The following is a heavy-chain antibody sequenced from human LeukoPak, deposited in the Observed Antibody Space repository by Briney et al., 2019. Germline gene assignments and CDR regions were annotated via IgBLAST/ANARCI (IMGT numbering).Heavy chain of an antibody. V-gene: IGHV3-7*01. CDR2: IKQDGSEE. CDR1: GFTLSNHW. Sequence: GGSLRLSCAASGFTLSNHWMTWVRQVPGKGLEWVAKIKQDGSEEYYVDSVRGRFTISRDNAKNSVYLQMNSLRAEDTAVYYCATRNNGCPYHWGQGTLVTVSS. J-gene: IGHJ4*02. D-gene: IGHD5-24*01. CDR3: ATRNNGCPYH.